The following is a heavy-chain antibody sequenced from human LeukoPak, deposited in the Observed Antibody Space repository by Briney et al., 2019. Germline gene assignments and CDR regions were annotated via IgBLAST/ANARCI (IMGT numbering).Heavy chain of an antibody. Sequence: ASVKVSCKASGYTFTGYYMHWVRQAPGQGLEWMGWINPNSGGTNYAQKFQGRVTMTRDTSISTAYMELSRLRSDDTAVYYCARPRWFGEGGFDYWGQGTLVTVSS. D-gene: IGHD3-10*01. V-gene: IGHV1-2*02. J-gene: IGHJ4*02. CDR2: INPNSGGT. CDR1: GYTFTGYY. CDR3: ARPRWFGEGGFDY.